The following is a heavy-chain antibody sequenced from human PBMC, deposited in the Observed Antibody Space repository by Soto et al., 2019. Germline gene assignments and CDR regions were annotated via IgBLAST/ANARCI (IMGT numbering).Heavy chain of an antibody. CDR3: ASLGRDSGSGYGGTLYSSSGLDV. D-gene: IGHD6-13*01. CDR2: ISYDGSNK. J-gene: IGHJ6*02. V-gene: IGHV3-30-3*01. Sequence: QVQLVESGGGVVQPGRSLRLSCAASGFTFSSYAMHWVRQAPGKGLEWVAVISYDGSNKYYADSVKGRFTISRDNSKNALYVPMNSLRAEDSAVSYWASLGRDSGSGYGGTLYSSSGLDVWGQGATVTVS. CDR1: GFTFSSYA.